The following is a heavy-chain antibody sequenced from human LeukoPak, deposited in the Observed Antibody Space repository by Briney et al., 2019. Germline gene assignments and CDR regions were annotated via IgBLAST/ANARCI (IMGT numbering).Heavy chain of an antibody. J-gene: IGHJ4*02. D-gene: IGHD4-17*01. CDR3: AKHPTSSGDYGWDY. CDR2: ISSSSSCI. CDR1: GFTFSSYG. Sequence: GGSLRLSCAASGFTFSSYGMNWVRQAPGKGLEWVSSISSSSSCIYYADSVKGRFTISRDNSKKTLYLQMNSLRDEDTAVYYCAKHPTSSGDYGWDYWGQGTLVIVSS. V-gene: IGHV3-21*01.